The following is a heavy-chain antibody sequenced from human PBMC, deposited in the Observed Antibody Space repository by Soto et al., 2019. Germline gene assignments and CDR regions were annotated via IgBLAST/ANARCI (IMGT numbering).Heavy chain of an antibody. CDR2: IYYSGST. J-gene: IGHJ5*02. CDR3: ARVRNSSSRGLDP. CDR1: GGSISSGGYY. D-gene: IGHD6-6*01. Sequence: SETLSLTCTVSGGSISSGGYYWSWIRQHPGKGLERIGYIYYSGSTYYNPSLKSRVTISVDTSKNQFSLKLSSVTAADTAVYYCARVRNSSSRGLDPWGQGTLVTSPQ. V-gene: IGHV4-31*03.